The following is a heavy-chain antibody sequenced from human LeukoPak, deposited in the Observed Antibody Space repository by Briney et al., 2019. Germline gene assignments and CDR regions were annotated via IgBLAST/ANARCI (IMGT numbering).Heavy chain of an antibody. V-gene: IGHV3-30*02. Sequence: GGSLRLSCAASGFTFSSYGMHWVRQAPGKGLEWVSFIRYDGSNKYYADSVKGRFTISRDNSKNTLYLQMNSLRAEDTAVYYCAKDRIHYCSSTSCYHQYFQHWGQGTLVTVSS. CDR3: AKDRIHYCSSTSCYHQYFQH. CDR2: IRYDGSNK. J-gene: IGHJ1*01. CDR1: GFTFSSYG. D-gene: IGHD2-2*01.